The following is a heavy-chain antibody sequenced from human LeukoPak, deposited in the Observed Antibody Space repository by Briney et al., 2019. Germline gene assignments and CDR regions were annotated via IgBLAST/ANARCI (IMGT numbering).Heavy chain of an antibody. CDR3: ARALSYYDESDAFDI. D-gene: IGHD3-10*01. Sequence: SETLSLTCAVYGGSFSGYYWSWIRQPPGKGLEWIGYIYYSGSTNYNPSLKSRVTISVDTSKNQFSLKLSSVTAADTAVYYCARALSYYDESDAFDIWGQGTMVTVSS. J-gene: IGHJ3*02. CDR1: GGSFSGYY. CDR2: IYYSGST. V-gene: IGHV4-59*01.